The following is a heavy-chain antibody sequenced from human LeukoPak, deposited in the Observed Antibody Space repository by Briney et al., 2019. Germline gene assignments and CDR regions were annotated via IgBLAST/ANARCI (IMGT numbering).Heavy chain of an antibody. CDR2: INPNSGGT. Sequence: ASVKVSCKASEYNFTGYYMHWVRQAPGQGLEWMGWINPNSGGTNYAQKFQGRVTMTRDTSISTAYMELSRLRSDDTAVYYCARVERGAPDLWWFDPWGQGTLVTVSS. D-gene: IGHD1-1*01. J-gene: IGHJ5*02. CDR1: EYNFTGYY. V-gene: IGHV1-2*02. CDR3: ARVERGAPDLWWFDP.